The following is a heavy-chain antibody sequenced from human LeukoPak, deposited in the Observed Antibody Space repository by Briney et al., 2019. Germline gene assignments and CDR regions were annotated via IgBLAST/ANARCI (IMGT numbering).Heavy chain of an antibody. CDR3: AKGPRTTVTTTLDY. V-gene: IGHV3-9*01. CDR1: GFTFDDYA. D-gene: IGHD4-17*01. CDR2: ISWNSGSI. J-gene: IGHJ4*02. Sequence: GGSLRLSCAASGFTFDDYAMPWVRHAPGKGLEWVSGISWNSGSIGCADSVKGRFTISRDNAKNSLYLQMNSLRAEDTALYYCAKGPRTTVTTTLDYWGQGTLVTVSS.